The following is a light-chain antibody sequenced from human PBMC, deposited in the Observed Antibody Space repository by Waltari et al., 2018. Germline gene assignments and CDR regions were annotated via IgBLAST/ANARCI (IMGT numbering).Light chain of an antibody. CDR3: DSYAGTKTLL. J-gene: IGLJ2*01. CDR1: SSDVGGYNY. CDR2: EVT. V-gene: IGLV2-8*01. Sequence: QSALTQPPSASGSPGQSVTISCTGTSSDVGGYNYVSWYQRQPDKAPNLLVYEVTRRPPGAPDRFSDSKAGNPAFLTVSGLQAEDEGDYYCDSYAGTKTLLFGGGTKLTVL.